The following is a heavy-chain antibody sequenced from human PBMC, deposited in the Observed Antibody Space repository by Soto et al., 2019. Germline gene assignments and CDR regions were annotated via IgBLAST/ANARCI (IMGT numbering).Heavy chain of an antibody. CDR3: ARLGLDSGYDWADYYYYYYMDV. D-gene: IGHD5-12*01. J-gene: IGHJ6*03. CDR2: SYPGDYDP. V-gene: IGHV5-51*03. CDR1: GYSFTSYW. Sequence: EVQLVQSGAEVKKPGESLKISCKGSGYSFTSYWIGWGRQMPGKGLKWMGISYPGDYDPRCSPPFQGQVTISADKSISTAYLQWSSLKASDTAMYYCARLGLDSGYDWADYYYYYYMDVWGKGTTVTVSS.